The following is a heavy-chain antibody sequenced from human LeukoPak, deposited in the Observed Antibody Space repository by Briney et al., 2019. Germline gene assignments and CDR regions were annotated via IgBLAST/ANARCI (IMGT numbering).Heavy chain of an antibody. V-gene: IGHV3-7*01. CDR3: ARERGGFPVGYYDFWSGYYTPNWFDP. D-gene: IGHD3-3*01. J-gene: IGHJ5*02. CDR2: IKQDGSEK. Sequence: GGSLRLSCAASGFTFSSYWMSRVRQAPGKGLEWVANIKQDGSEKYYVDSVKGRFTISRDNAKNSLYLQMNSLRAEDTAVYYCARERGGFPVGYYDFWSGYYTPNWFDPWGQGTLVTVSS. CDR1: GFTFSSYW.